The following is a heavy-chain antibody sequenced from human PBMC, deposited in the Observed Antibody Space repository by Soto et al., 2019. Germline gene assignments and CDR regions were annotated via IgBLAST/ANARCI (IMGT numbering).Heavy chain of an antibody. CDR2: LGTHNGDT. V-gene: IGHV1-18*01. CDR1: GYTFSTYG. CDR3: ARDWRGAEGFGP. Sequence: QVQLVQSGPEVKKPGASVKISCKASGYTFSTYGFSWVRQAPGQGLEWMGWLGTHNGDTNYVQKFQGRVTMTTDTSTTTSYMELRSLTSDDTAVYFCARDWRGAEGFGPWGQGTLVTVSS. J-gene: IGHJ5*02. D-gene: IGHD3-3*01.